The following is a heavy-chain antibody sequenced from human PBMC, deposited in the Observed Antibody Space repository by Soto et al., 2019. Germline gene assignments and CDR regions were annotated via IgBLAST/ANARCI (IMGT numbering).Heavy chain of an antibody. V-gene: IGHV4-4*07. J-gene: IGHJ6*02. Sequence: QVQLQELGPKLVKPSETLSLNCTVSGGSMKSYYWTWIRQPAGKGLEWVGRFSASGNSIHNPSLKNRVTMSLDTSNNLVSLSLSSVTAADTAVYYCARDMFPYGMDVWGQGTTVTVSS. CDR1: GGSMKSYY. CDR3: ARDMFPYGMDV. CDR2: FSASGNS. D-gene: IGHD3-10*02.